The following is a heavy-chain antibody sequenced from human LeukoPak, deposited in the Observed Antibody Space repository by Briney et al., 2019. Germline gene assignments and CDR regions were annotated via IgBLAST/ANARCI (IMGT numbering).Heavy chain of an antibody. CDR3: ARNMATILGYFDY. D-gene: IGHD5-24*01. Sequence: GGSLRLSCAASGFTFSSYSMNWVRQAPGKGLEWVSSISSSSSYIYYADSVKGRFTISRDNAKSSLYLQMNSLRAEDTAVYYCARNMATILGYFDYWGQGTLVTVSS. J-gene: IGHJ4*02. CDR1: GFTFSSYS. V-gene: IGHV3-21*01. CDR2: ISSSSSYI.